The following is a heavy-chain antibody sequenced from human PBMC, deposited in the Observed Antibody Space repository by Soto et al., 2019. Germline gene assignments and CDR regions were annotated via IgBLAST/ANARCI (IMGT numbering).Heavy chain of an antibody. CDR1: GFTFGDYA. V-gene: IGHV3-49*03. Sequence: GGSLRLSCTASGFTFGDYAMSWFRQAPGKGLEWVGFIRSKAYGGTTVYAASVKGRFTISRDDSKSIAYLQMNSLKTEDTAVYYCTRAANIQLWLSTDYFDYWGQGTLVTVSS. CDR2: IRSKAYGGTT. J-gene: IGHJ4*02. D-gene: IGHD5-18*01. CDR3: TRAANIQLWLSTDYFDY.